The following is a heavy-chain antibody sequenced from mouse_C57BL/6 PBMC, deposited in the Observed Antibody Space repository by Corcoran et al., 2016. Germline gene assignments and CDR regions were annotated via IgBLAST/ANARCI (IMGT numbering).Heavy chain of an antibody. D-gene: IGHD2-3*01. CDR2: ITQSGET. CDR1: RFPITIGYF. J-gene: IGHJ1*03. V-gene: IGHV12-3*01. CDR3: AGDIDGYWDVDV. Sequence: QLPLQESGPGLFKPSHSLFLPFSITRFPITIGYFWIWIRQSPGKPLEWMGYITQSGETFYNPSLQSPISITRETSKNQFFPQLNSVTTEDTAMYYCAGDIDGYWDVDVGGTGTTVSVSS.